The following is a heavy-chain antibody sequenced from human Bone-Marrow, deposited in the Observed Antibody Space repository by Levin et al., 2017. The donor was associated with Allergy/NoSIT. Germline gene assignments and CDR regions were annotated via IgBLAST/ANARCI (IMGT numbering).Heavy chain of an antibody. V-gene: IGHV1-2*02. CDR1: GYTFTGYY. CDR2: INPNSGGT. Sequence: PGESLKIPCKASGYTFTGYYMHWVRQAPGQGLEWMGWINPNSGGTNYAQKFQGRVTMTRDTSISTAYMELSRLRSDDTAVYYCARSYYYDSSGYYGPLDYWGQGTLVTVSS. D-gene: IGHD3-22*01. CDR3: ARSYYYDSSGYYGPLDY. J-gene: IGHJ4*02.